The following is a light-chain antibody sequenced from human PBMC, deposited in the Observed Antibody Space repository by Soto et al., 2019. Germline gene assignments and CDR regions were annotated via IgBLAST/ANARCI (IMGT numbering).Light chain of an antibody. V-gene: IGKV3-15*01. Sequence: EIVMTQSPATLSVSPGEGATLSCWASQSVSSKLAWYQQKPGQAPRVLIYSASTRATGIPARFSGSGFGTEFTLTISSLQSEDFAVYYCQHYNDWPPTWTFGQGTRVEVK. J-gene: IGKJ1*01. CDR3: QHYNDWPPTWT. CDR2: SAS. CDR1: QSVSSK.